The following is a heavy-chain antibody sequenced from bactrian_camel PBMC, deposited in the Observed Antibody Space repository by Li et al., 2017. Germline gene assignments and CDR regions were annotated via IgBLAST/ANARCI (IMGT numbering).Heavy chain of an antibody. D-gene: IGHD5*01. Sequence: VQLVESGGGSVQAGGSLRLSCGYTYDGGDMAWFRQAPGKEREGVAVIYTDGVTIYYDDSVKGRFTISRDNAKNMVYLQMNSLLPEDTAMYYCAEDRFACLKGPHSRLDRNEYKVWGQGTQVTVS. CDR2: IYTDGVTI. V-gene: IGHV3S40*01. CDR1: YTYDGGD. CDR3: AEDRFACLKGPHSRLDRNEYKV. J-gene: IGHJ4*01.